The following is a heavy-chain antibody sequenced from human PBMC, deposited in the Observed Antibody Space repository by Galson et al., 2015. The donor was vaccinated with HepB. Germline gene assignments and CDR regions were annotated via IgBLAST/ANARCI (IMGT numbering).Heavy chain of an antibody. CDR3: ARIRSGSYYYYYGMDV. Sequence: PALVKPTQTLTLTCTFSGFSLSTSGMCVSWIRQPPGKALEWLALIDWDDDKYYSTSLKTRLTISKDTSKNQVVLTMTNMDPVDTATYYCARIRSGSYYYYYGMDVWGQGTTVTVSS. V-gene: IGHV2-70*01. CDR2: IDWDDDK. CDR1: GFSLSTSGMC. J-gene: IGHJ6*02. D-gene: IGHD1-14*01.